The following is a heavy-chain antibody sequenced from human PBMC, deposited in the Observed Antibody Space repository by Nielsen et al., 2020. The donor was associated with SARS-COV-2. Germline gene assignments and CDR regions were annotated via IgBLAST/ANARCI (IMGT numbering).Heavy chain of an antibody. CDR3: ARGRRPIVRLDYYYCLDV. J-gene: IGHJ6*03. CDR1: GFTFSSYS. V-gene: IGHV3-53*01. CDR2: IYSSGTT. Sequence: GGSLRLSCAASGFTFSSYSMNWVRQAPGKGLEWVSVIYSSGTTYYADSVKGRFTISRDNSKNTLFLQMNSLRADDTAVYYCARGRRPIVRLDYYYCLDVWAKGTTVTVSS. D-gene: IGHD2-21*01.